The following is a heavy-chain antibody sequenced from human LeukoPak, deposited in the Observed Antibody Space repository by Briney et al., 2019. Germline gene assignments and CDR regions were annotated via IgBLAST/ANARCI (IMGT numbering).Heavy chain of an antibody. D-gene: IGHD5-12*01. Sequence: GGSLRLSCAASGFTFSSYWMHWVRQAPGKGLVWVSRINSDGSSTSYADSVKGRFTISRDNAKNTLYLQMNSLRAEDTAVYYCAREIPVDIVATDGPFDYWGQGTLVTVSS. CDR2: INSDGSST. J-gene: IGHJ4*02. CDR3: AREIPVDIVATDGPFDY. CDR1: GFTFSSYW. V-gene: IGHV3-74*01.